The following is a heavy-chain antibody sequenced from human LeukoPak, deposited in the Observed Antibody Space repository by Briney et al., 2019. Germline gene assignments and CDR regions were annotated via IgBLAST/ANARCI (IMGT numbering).Heavy chain of an antibody. V-gene: IGHV4-38-2*02. CDR1: GYSISSGYY. J-gene: IGHJ4*02. CDR2: IYHSGST. D-gene: IGHD5-24*01. Sequence: SETLSLTCSVSGYSISSGYYWGWIRQPPGKGLEWIGSIYHSGSTYYGPSLKSRVTISVDTSKNQFSLKLSSVTAADTAVYYCARGVRGLKTGLDYWGQGTLVTVSS. CDR3: ARGVRGLKTGLDY.